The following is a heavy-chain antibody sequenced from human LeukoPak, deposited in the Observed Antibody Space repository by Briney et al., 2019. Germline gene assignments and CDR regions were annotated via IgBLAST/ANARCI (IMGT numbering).Heavy chain of an antibody. V-gene: IGHV1-69*01. Sequence: GSSVTLSFTASGGSFTIYAVSWGRQAPGQPLEWLGGISPIFGTASYSQKPQGRVTITAAEYTRTAYMELSSLRSEDTAVYYCAREENDYDSSGYLSAFDIWGQGTMVTVSS. CDR1: GGSFTIYA. J-gene: IGHJ3*02. D-gene: IGHD3-22*01. CDR2: ISPIFGTA. CDR3: AREENDYDSSGYLSAFDI.